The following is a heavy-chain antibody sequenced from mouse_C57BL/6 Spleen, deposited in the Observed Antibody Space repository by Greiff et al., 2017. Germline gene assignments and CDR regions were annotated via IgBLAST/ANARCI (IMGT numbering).Heavy chain of an antibody. J-gene: IGHJ2*01. CDR1: GYTFTDYY. CDR2: IYPGSGNT. D-gene: IGHD2-2*01. CDR3: ARKNGYDDFDY. V-gene: IGHV1-76*01. Sequence: VQLQQSGAELVRPGASVKLSCKASGYTFTDYYINWVKQRPGQGLEWIARIYPGSGNTYYNEKFKGKATLTAEKSSSTAYMQLSSLTSEDSAVYFYARKNGYDDFDYWGQGTTLTVSS.